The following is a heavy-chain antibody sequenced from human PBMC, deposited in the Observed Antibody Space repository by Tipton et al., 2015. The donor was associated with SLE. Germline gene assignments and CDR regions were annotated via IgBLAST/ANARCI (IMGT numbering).Heavy chain of an antibody. Sequence: TLSLTCTVSGGSISSYYWSWIRQPPGKGLEWIGYIYYSGSTNYNPSLKSRVTISVDTSKNQFSLKLSSVTAADTAVYYCARGGTQVTFDYWGQGTLVTVSS. V-gene: IGHV4-59*01. D-gene: IGHD3-16*01. J-gene: IGHJ4*02. CDR1: GGSISSYY. CDR3: ARGGTQVTFDY. CDR2: IYYSGST.